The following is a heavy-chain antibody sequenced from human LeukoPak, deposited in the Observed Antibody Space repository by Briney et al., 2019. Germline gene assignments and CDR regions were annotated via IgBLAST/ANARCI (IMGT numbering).Heavy chain of an antibody. V-gene: IGHV3-21*01. D-gene: IGHD3-9*01. CDR1: GFTFRRYD. CDR2: ISSSMISI. J-gene: IGHJ4*02. Sequence: TGGSLRLSCASSGFTFRRYDMNWVRQAPGKGLEWVSFISSSMISIHYANSVQGRFTISRDNARNILYLQMNSLRAEDTAVYYCARVYDVLTGGFDHWGQGALVTVSS. CDR3: ARVYDVLTGGFDH.